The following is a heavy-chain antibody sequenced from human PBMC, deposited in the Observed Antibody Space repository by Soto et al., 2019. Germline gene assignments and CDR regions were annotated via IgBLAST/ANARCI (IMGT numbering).Heavy chain of an antibody. D-gene: IGHD1-26*01. J-gene: IGHJ4*02. CDR3: ARDLSRSREQSYGY. CDR2: IYYSGST. Sequence: PSETLSLTCTVSGGSISSYYWSWIRQPPGKGLEWIGYIYYSGSTNYNPSVKGRFTISRDNSKNTLYLQMNSLRAEDTAVYYCARDLSRSREQSYGYWGQGTLVTVSS. V-gene: IGHV4-59*12. CDR1: GGSISSYY.